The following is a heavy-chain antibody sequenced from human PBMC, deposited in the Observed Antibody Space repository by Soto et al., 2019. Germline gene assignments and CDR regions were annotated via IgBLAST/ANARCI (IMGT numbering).Heavy chain of an antibody. J-gene: IGHJ6*02. CDR1: GYTFTGYY. Sequence: ASVKVSCKASGYTFTGYYMHWVRQAPGQGLEWMGWINPNSGGTNYAQKFQGWVTMTRDTSTSTAYMELSRLRSDDTAVYYCARESYYYDSSGYYPGDYYNGIDVWGQGTTVTVSS. CDR3: ARESYYYDSSGYYPGDYYNGIDV. CDR2: INPNSGGT. V-gene: IGHV1-2*04. D-gene: IGHD3-22*01.